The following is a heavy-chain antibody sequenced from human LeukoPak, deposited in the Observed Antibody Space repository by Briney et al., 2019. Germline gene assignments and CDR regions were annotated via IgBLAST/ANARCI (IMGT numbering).Heavy chain of an antibody. CDR2: MNPNSGNT. D-gene: IGHD1-26*01. J-gene: IGHJ4*02. V-gene: IGHV1-8*03. CDR3: ARGSSGSYEDGFYVY. Sequence: ASVKVSCKASGYTFTSYDINWVRQATGQGLEWMGWMNPNSGNTGYAQKFQGRVTITRNTCISTAYMELSSLRSEDTAVYYCARGSSGSYEDGFYVYWGQGTLVTVSS. CDR1: GYTFTSYD.